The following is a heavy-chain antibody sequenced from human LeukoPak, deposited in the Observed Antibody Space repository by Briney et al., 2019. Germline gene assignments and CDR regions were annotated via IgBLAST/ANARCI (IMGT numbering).Heavy chain of an antibody. J-gene: IGHJ3*02. Sequence: ASVKVSCKASGYTFTSYAMHWVRQAPGQRLEWMGWINAGNGNTKYSQKFQGRVTITRDTSASTAYMELSSLRSEDTAVYYCATRYNWNDVRQGDAFDIWGQGTMVTVSS. D-gene: IGHD1-20*01. CDR2: INAGNGNT. CDR1: GYTFTSYA. CDR3: ATRYNWNDVRQGDAFDI. V-gene: IGHV1-3*01.